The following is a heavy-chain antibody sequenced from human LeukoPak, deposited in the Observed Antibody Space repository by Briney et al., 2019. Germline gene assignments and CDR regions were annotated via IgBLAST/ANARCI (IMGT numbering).Heavy chain of an antibody. Sequence: PSETQSLTCVVSGGSISSSWWSWVRQPPGKGLEWIGEISHSGTTNYNPSLKSRVTTSVDTSKNQFSLKLSSVTAADTAVYYCARDGGRWLQGLNYWGQGTLVTVSS. CDR3: ARDGGRWLQGLNY. V-gene: IGHV4-4*02. D-gene: IGHD5-24*01. J-gene: IGHJ4*02. CDR1: GGSISSSW. CDR2: ISHSGTT.